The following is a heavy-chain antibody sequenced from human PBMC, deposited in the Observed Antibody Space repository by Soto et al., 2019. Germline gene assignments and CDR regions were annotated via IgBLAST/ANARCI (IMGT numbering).Heavy chain of an antibody. Sequence: QVQLQESGPGLVKPSQTLSLTCTVSGDSITSCLHYWSWIRQHPGKGLERIGYIFYSGISYYIQSLRSRVTISVDTSKNQFSLTLSSVTSADTAVYYCARDRIMLTFGGCAGEWGIDSWAQGTLVTVSS. CDR2: IFYSGIS. CDR1: GDSITSCLHY. J-gene: IGHJ4*02. V-gene: IGHV4-31*03. CDR3: ARDRIMLTFGGCAGEWGIDS. D-gene: IGHD3-16*01.